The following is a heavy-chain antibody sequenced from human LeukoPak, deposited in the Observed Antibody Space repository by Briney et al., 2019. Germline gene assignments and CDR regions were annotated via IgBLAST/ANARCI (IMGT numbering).Heavy chain of an antibody. CDR3: ARVGRGERVFDY. J-gene: IGHJ4*02. D-gene: IGHD1-1*01. Sequence: ASVKVSCKASGCTFTSYYMHWVRQAPGQGLEWMGIINPSGGSTSYAQKFQGRVTMTRDTSTSTVYMELSSLRSEDTAVYYCARVGRGERVFDYWGQGTLVTVSS. CDR1: GCTFTSYY. CDR2: INPSGGST. V-gene: IGHV1-46*01.